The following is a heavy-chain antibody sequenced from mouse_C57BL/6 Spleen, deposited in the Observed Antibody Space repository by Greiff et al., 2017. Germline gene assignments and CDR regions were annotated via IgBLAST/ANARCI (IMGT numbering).Heavy chain of an antibody. V-gene: IGHV1-64*01. D-gene: IGHD2-4*01. CDR3: ARYDYDAGDWYFDV. CDR2: IHPNSGST. Sequence: VQLQQPGAELVKPGASVKLSCKASGYTFTSYWMHWVKQRPGQGLEWIGMIHPNSGSTNYNEKFKSKATLTVDKSSSTAYMQLSSLTSEDSAVYYCARYDYDAGDWYFDVWGTGTTVTVSS. J-gene: IGHJ1*03. CDR1: GYTFTSYW.